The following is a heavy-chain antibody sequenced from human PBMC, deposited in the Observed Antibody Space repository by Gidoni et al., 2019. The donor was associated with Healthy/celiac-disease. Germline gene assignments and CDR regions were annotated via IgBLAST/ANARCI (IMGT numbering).Heavy chain of an antibody. V-gene: IGHV3-30*14. CDR2: RSYDGSNK. CDR3: ARDSSSWYFDY. Sequence: QVQLVESGGGVVQPGRSLRLSGAASGFTFSRYAMHWVHQAPGTGLEWVAVRSYDGSNKYYADSVKGRFTISRDNSKNTLYLQMNSLRAEDTAVYYCARDSSSWYFDYWGQGTLVTVSS. D-gene: IGHD6-13*01. J-gene: IGHJ4*02. CDR1: GFTFSRYA.